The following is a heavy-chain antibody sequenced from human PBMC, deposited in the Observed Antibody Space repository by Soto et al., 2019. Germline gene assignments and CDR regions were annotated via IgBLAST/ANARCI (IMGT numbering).Heavy chain of an antibody. CDR2: INPNSGGT. D-gene: IGHD3-10*01. CDR3: ARDYYGSGSYLPGFQH. Sequence: GASVKVSCKASGYTFTGYYMHWVRQAPGQGLEWMGWINPNSGGTNYAQKFQGWVTMTRDTSISTAYMELSRLRSDDTAVYYCARDYYGSGSYLPGFQHWGLGTLVTVSS. J-gene: IGHJ1*01. CDR1: GYTFTGYY. V-gene: IGHV1-2*04.